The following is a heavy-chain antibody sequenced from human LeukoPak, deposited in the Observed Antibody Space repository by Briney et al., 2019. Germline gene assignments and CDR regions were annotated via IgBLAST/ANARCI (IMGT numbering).Heavy chain of an antibody. D-gene: IGHD3-3*01. J-gene: IGHJ6*02. CDR1: GFTFSSYS. Sequence: GGSLRLSCAASGFTFSSYSMNWVRQAPGKGLEWVSSISSGSSYIYYADSVKGRFTISRDNAKNSLYLQMNSLRAEDTAVYYCARDGKTYYDFWSGFSPSYYYGMDVWGQGTTVTVSS. CDR3: ARDGKTYYDFWSGFSPSYYYGMDV. V-gene: IGHV3-21*01. CDR2: ISSGSSYI.